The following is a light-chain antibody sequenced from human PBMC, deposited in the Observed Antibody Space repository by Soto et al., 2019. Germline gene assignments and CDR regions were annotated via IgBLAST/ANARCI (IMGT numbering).Light chain of an antibody. V-gene: IGKV1-16*02. Sequence: DIQMTQSPSSLSASVGDTVTITCRASQYISNYVAWFQQKPGQAPKSLIYAASKLHSGVPSKFTGSGSGTDFTLTISSLQPDDSATYYCQQHSNWPLTFGGGTKVDIK. J-gene: IGKJ4*01. CDR2: AAS. CDR1: QYISNY. CDR3: QQHSNWPLT.